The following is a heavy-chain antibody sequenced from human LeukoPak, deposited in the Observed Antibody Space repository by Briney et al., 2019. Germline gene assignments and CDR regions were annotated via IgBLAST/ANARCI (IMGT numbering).Heavy chain of an antibody. J-gene: IGHJ6*03. CDR3: AKDRAVAGTGYYDYYMDV. D-gene: IGHD6-19*01. Sequence: GGSLRLSCAASGFTLSSYGTHWVRQAPGKGLEWVAFIRYDGSNKYYADSVKGRFTISRDNPKNTLYLQMNSLRSEDTAVYYCAKDRAVAGTGYYDYYMDVWGKGTTVTVSS. CDR1: GFTLSSYG. V-gene: IGHV3-30*02. CDR2: IRYDGSNK.